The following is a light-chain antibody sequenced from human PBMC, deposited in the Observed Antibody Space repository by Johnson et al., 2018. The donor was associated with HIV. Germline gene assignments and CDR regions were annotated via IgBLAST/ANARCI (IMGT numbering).Light chain of an antibody. CDR3: GTWDSSLSAYV. V-gene: IGLV1-51*01. J-gene: IGLJ1*01. CDR2: DNN. CDR1: SSNIGNNY. Sequence: QSVLTQPPSVSAATGQKVTISCSGSSSNIGNNYVSWYQQLPGTAPKLLIYDNNKRPSGIPDRFSGSKSGTSATLGINGLQTGDEADYYCGTWDSSLSAYVFGTGTKVTVL.